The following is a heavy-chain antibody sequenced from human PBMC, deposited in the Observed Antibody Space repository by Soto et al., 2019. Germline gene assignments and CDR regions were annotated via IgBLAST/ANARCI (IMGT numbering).Heavy chain of an antibody. J-gene: IGHJ6*02. D-gene: IGHD3-10*01. CDR2: INSDGSST. Sequence: PGGSLRLSCAASGFTFSDYPMHWVRQAQGKGLVWVSRINSDGSSTSYADSVKGRFTISRDNAKNTLYLQMNSLRAEDTAVYYCARESPPIRHFRGVPLDYGMDVWGQGTTVTVSS. CDR3: ARESPPIRHFRGVPLDYGMDV. CDR1: GFTFSDYP. V-gene: IGHV3-74*01.